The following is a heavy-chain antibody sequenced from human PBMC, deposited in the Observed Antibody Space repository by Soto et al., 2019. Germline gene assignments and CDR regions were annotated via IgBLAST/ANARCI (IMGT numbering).Heavy chain of an antibody. CDR2: LSGSGVST. J-gene: IGHJ6*02. V-gene: IGHV3-23*01. CDR1: GFTFSSYA. Sequence: EVQLLESGGGLVQPGGSLRLSCAASGFTFSSYAMTWVRQAPGKGLEWVSALSGSGVSTYYAYSVKGRFTISRDNSKNTLYPQMNSRRAEDTAVYYCAKGGGSKDYYDTSGYYLYYYYAMDVWGQGTTVTVSS. CDR3: AKGGGSKDYYDTSGYYLYYYYAMDV. D-gene: IGHD3-22*01.